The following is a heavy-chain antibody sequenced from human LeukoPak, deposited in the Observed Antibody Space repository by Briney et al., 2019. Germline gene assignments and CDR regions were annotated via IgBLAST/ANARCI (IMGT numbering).Heavy chain of an antibody. CDR3: ARAHISLRLYYFDY. CDR1: GYTLTGYY. D-gene: IGHD6-6*01. J-gene: IGHJ4*02. CDR2: INSNSGGT. V-gene: IGHV1-2*02. Sequence: ASVKISSKASGYTLTGYYIHWVRQAPGQGVEWMGWINSNSGGTNYAQKFQCRVTMTRDTSISTAYMELSSLTSGDTAVYYCARAHISLRLYYFDYWGQGTLVTVSS.